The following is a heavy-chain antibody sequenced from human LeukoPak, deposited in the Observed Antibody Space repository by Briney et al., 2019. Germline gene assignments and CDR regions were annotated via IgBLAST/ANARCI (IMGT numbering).Heavy chain of an antibody. D-gene: IGHD5-24*01. CDR2: IYYSGST. CDR1: GGSISSSSYY. J-gene: IGHJ3*02. CDR3: ARDHLRDGYNLGI. V-gene: IGHV4-39*07. Sequence: SETLSLTCTVSGGSISSSSYYWGWIRQPPGKGLEWIGSIYYSGSTYYNPSLKSRVTISVDTSKNQFSLKLSSVTAADTAVYYCARDHLRDGYNLGIWGQGTMVTVSS.